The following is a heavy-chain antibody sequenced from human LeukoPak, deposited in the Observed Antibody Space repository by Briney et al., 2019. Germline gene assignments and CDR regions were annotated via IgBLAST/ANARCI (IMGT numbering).Heavy chain of an antibody. CDR1: GFTFSSYG. V-gene: IGHV3-30*02. D-gene: IGHD2-2*01. J-gene: IGHJ5*02. CDR2: IRYDGSNK. Sequence: PGGSLRLSCAASGFTFSSYGMHWVRQAPGKGLEWVAFIRYDGSNKYYADSVKGRFTISRDNSKNTLYLQMNSLRAEDTAVYYCAKDRLPAAIHGVDPWGQGTLVTVSS. CDR3: AKDRLPAAIHGVDP.